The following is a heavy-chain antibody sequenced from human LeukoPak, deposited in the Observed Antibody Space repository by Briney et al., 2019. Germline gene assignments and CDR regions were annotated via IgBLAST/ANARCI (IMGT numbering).Heavy chain of an antibody. D-gene: IGHD3-22*01. CDR1: GFTFSGYG. CDR3: AKAPVGDYYDSSGYLNWFDP. Sequence: PGGSLRLSCAASGFTFSGYGMHWVRQAPGKGLEWVAFIRYDGSNKYYADSVKGRFTISRDNSKNTLYLQMNSLRAEDTAVYYCAKAPVGDYYDSSGYLNWFDPWGQGTLVTVSS. J-gene: IGHJ5*02. CDR2: IRYDGSNK. V-gene: IGHV3-30*02.